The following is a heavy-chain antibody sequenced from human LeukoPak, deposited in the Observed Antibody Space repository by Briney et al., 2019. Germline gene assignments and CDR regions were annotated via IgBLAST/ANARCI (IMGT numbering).Heavy chain of an antibody. D-gene: IGHD2-15*01. CDR1: GFTFGSYG. J-gene: IGHJ4*02. CDR3: ARQHCSGGDCYFFD. CDR2: IWYDGNNK. Sequence: PGRSLRLSCAASGFTFGSYGMHWVRQAPGKGLEWVALIWYDGNNKYYADSVKGRFTISRDNSKNTLYLQLNSLRAEDTAVYYCARQHCSGGDCYFFDWGQGTLVTVSS. V-gene: IGHV3-33*01.